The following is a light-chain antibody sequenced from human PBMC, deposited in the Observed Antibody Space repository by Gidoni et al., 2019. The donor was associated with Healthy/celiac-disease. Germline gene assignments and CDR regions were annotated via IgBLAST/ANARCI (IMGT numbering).Light chain of an antibody. J-gene: IGLJ2*01. CDR1: SSDVGGYNY. CDR2: DVS. V-gene: IGLV2-14*01. CDR3: SSYTSSSTLG. Sequence: SALTQPASVSGSPGQSITISCTGTSSDVGGYNYVSWYQQHPGKAPKLMIYDVSKRPSGVSNRFSGSKAGNTASRTISGLQAEDEADYYCSSYTSSSTLGFGGGTKLTVL.